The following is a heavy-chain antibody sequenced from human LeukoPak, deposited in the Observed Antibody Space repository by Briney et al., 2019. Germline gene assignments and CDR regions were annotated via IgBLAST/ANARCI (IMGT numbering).Heavy chain of an antibody. D-gene: IGHD4/OR15-4a*01. CDR3: ARELSYYMDA. V-gene: IGHV3-30*01. J-gene: IGHJ6*03. CDR1: GFTFSSYA. CDR2: ISYDGSNK. Sequence: GGSLRLSCAASGFTFSSYAMHWVRQAPGKGLEWVAVISYDGSNKYYADSVKGRFTISRDNSKNTLYLQMNSLRAEDTAVYYCARELSYYMDAWGKGTTVTVSS.